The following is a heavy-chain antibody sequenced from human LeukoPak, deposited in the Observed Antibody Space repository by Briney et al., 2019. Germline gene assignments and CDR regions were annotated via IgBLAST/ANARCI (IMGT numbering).Heavy chain of an antibody. D-gene: IGHD3-22*01. CDR3: ARVGPITMIVAAESYMDV. V-gene: IGHV4-38-2*02. CDR1: GYSISSGYY. J-gene: IGHJ6*03. CDR2: IYHSGST. Sequence: SETLSLTCTVSGYSISSGYYWGWIRQPPGKGLEWIGSIYHSGSTYYNPSLKSRVTISVDTSKNQFSLKLSSVTAADTAVYYCARVGPITMIVAAESYMDVWGKGTTVTVSS.